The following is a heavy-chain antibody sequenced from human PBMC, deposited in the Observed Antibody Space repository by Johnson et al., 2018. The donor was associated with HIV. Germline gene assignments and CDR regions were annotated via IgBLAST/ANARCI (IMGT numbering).Heavy chain of an antibody. CDR3: AKDKQQLVRGGAFDI. V-gene: IGHV3-30*02. CDR2: IRYDGSNK. J-gene: IGHJ3*02. Sequence: QVQLVESGGGVVRPGGSLRLSCAASGFTFSSYGMHWVRQAPGKGLAWVAFIRYDGSNKYYAASVKGRFTISRDNSKNTLYLQMNSLRAEDTAVYYCAKDKQQLVRGGAFDIWGQGTMVTVSS. CDR1: GFTFSSYG. D-gene: IGHD6-6*01.